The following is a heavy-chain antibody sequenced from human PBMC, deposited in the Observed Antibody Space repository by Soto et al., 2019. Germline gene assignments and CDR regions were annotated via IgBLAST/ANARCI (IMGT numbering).Heavy chain of an antibody. CDR3: ARVDSSSWYHDHGMDV. V-gene: IGHV1-69*12. J-gene: IGHJ6*02. Sequence: QVQLVQSGAEVKKPGSSVKVSCKASGGTFSSYAISWVRQAPGQGLEWMGGIIPIFGTANYEQKFQGRVTITADESTRTAYREPSSLRSEDTAVYYCARVDSSSWYHDHGMDVWGQGTTVTVSS. D-gene: IGHD6-13*01. CDR1: GGTFSSYA. CDR2: IIPIFGTA.